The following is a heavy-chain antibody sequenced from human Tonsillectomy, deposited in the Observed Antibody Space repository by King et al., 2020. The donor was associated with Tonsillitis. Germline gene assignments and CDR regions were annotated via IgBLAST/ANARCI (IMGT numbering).Heavy chain of an antibody. CDR2: IRDDGSNK. D-gene: IGHD3-22*01. V-gene: IGHV3-30*02. Sequence: VQLVESGGGVVQPGGSLRLSCAPSGFTFNDYGMSWIRQAPGKGLEWVAYIRDDGSNKYYADSVTGRFTISRDNSGNKLYLQMNSLRTEDTAVYYCAKRHHDSSGDYAVFDSWGQGTLVTVSS. CDR3: AKRHHDSSGDYAVFDS. J-gene: IGHJ4*02. CDR1: GFTFNDYG.